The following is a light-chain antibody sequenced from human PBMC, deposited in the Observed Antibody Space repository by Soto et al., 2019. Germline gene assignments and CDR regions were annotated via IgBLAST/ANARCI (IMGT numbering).Light chain of an antibody. Sequence: EMVLTQSPGTLSLSPVERATLSCKASQSVSSSHLAWYQQKVGQPPRLLLHETSTRATGIPDRFSGSGSGTDFTLTISRLEPEDFAMYYCQQFGNSLYTFGQGTKVDIK. J-gene: IGKJ2*01. CDR3: QQFGNSLYT. CDR2: ETS. V-gene: IGKV3-20*01. CDR1: QSVSSSH.